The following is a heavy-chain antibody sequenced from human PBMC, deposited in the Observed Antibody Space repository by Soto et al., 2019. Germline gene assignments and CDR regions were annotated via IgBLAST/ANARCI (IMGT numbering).Heavy chain of an antibody. V-gene: IGHV3-23*01. Sequence: GGSLRLSCAASGFTFSSYAMSWVRQAPGKGLEWVSAISGSGGSTYYADSVKGRFTISGDNSKNTLYLQMNSLRAEDTAVYYCAKVFRSPLLSFDTWGQGTLLTISS. CDR2: ISGSGGST. D-gene: IGHD3-10*01. J-gene: IGHJ5*02. CDR1: GFTFSSYA. CDR3: AKVFRSPLLSFDT.